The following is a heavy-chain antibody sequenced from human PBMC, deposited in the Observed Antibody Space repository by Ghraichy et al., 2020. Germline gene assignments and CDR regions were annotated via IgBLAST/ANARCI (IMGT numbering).Heavy chain of an antibody. D-gene: IGHD3-22*01. J-gene: IGHJ2*01. CDR2: ISSNGGST. V-gene: IGHV3-64D*09. Sequence: GGSLRLSCSASGFTFSSYAMHWVRQAPGKGLEYVSAISSNGGSTYYADSVKGRFTISRDNSKNTLYLQMSSLRAEDPAVYYCVKVGEADFSDSSGQPQLPHSYWYFDLWGRGTLVTVSS. CDR1: GFTFSSYA. CDR3: VKVGEADFSDSSGQPQLPHSYWYFDL.